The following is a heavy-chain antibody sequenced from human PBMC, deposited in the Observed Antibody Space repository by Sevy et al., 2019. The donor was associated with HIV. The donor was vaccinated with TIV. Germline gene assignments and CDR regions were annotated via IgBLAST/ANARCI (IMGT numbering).Heavy chain of an antibody. D-gene: IGHD3-16*02. V-gene: IGHV4-39*01. CDR1: GGSTSSSSYY. J-gene: IGHJ6*03. Sequence: SETLSLTCTVSGGSTSSSSYYWGWIRQPPGKGLEWIGSIYYSGSTYYNPSLKSRVTISVDTSKNQFSLKLSSVTAADTAVYYCARHISMITFGGVIVRGDYYMDVWGKGTTVTVSS. CDR2: IYYSGST. CDR3: ARHISMITFGGVIVRGDYYMDV.